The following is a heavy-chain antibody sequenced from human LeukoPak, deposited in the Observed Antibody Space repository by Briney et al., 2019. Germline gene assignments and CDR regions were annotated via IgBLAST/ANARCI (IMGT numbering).Heavy chain of an antibody. V-gene: IGHV4-34*01. CDR3: ARGGIRGVIKSYFDY. CDR1: GGSFSGYY. CDR2: INHSGST. Sequence: SETLSLTCAVYGGSFSGYYWSWIRQPPGKRLEWIGEINHSGSTNYNPSLKNQVTISVDTSKNQFSLKLSSVTAADTAVYYCARGGIRGVIKSYFDYWGQGTLVTVSS. J-gene: IGHJ4*02. D-gene: IGHD3-10*01.